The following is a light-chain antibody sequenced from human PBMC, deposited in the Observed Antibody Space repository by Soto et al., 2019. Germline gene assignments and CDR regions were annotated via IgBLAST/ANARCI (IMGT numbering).Light chain of an antibody. CDR3: QQYNTYTWT. J-gene: IGKJ1*01. CDR1: QTISSW. Sequence: DIQMTQSPSTLSGSVGDRVTITCRASQTISSWLAWYQQKQGKAPKXLIYKASTLKSGVPSRFSGSGSGTEFTLTISSLQPDDFATYYCQQYNTYTWTFGQGTKV. V-gene: IGKV1-5*03. CDR2: KAS.